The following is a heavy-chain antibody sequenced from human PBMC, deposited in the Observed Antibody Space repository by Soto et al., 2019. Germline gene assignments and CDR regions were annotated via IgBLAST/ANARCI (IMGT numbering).Heavy chain of an antibody. D-gene: IGHD3-3*01. CDR2: ISSYNGNT. CDR1: SYTFTNYG. CDR3: ARDLYDFWSGYPTACFDY. V-gene: IGHV1-18*01. J-gene: IGHJ4*02. Sequence: ASVKVSCKASSYTFTNYGINWVRQAPGQGLEWMGWISSYNGNTNYAQKLQGRVTMTTDTSTSTAYMELRSLRSDDTAVYYCARDLYDFWSGYPTACFDYWGQGTLVTVS.